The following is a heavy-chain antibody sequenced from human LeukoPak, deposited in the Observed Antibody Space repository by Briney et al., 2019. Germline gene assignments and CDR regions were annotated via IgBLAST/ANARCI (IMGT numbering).Heavy chain of an antibody. J-gene: IGHJ4*02. CDR1: GFTFSSYS. D-gene: IGHD3-10*01. CDR3: ARGLRYYGSGSLYDY. Sequence: GGSLRLSCAASGFTFSSYSMNWVRQAPGKGLEWVSSISSSSSYIYYADSVKGRFTISRDNAKNSLYLQMNSLRAEDTAVYYCARGLRYYGSGSLYDYWGQGTLVTVSS. V-gene: IGHV3-21*01. CDR2: ISSSSSYI.